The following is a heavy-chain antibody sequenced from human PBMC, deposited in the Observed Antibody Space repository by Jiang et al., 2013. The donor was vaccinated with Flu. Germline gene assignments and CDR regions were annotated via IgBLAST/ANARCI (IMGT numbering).Heavy chain of an antibody. D-gene: IGHD1-26*01. V-gene: IGHV1-69*06. CDR3: ARMSRGSYSDANFDY. CDR2: IIPIFGTA. Sequence: AEVKKPGSSVKVSCKASGGTFSSYAISWVRQAPGQGLEWMGGIIPIFGTANYAQKFQGRVTITADKSTSTAYMELSSLRSEDTAVYYCARMSRGSYSDANFDYWGQGTLVTVSS. CDR1: GGTFSSYA. J-gene: IGHJ4*02.